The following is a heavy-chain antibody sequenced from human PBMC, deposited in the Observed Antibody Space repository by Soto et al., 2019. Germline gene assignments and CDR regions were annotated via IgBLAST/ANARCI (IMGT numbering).Heavy chain of an antibody. J-gene: IGHJ6*02. Sequence: ASVKVSCKASGYTFTSYYMYWVRQAPGQGLEWMGIIDPRGGNTSYAQDFQGRVTMTGDTSTSTVYMELSSLRPEDTAVYYCERDWIAAEGSTSNSQDFTILDGMDVWG. CDR2: IDPRGGNT. V-gene: IGHV1-46*01. CDR1: GYTFTSYY. D-gene: IGHD6-13*01. CDR3: ERDWIAAEGSTSNSQDFTILDGMDV.